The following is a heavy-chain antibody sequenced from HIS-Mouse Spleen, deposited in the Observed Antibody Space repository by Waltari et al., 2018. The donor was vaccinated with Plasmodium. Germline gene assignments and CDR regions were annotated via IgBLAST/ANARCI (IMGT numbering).Heavy chain of an antibody. J-gene: IGHJ2*01. V-gene: IGHV3-7*01. CDR2: IKQEGSEK. CDR3: ASSWYWYFDL. CDR1: GFTFSSYW. Sequence: EVQLVESGGGLVQPGGSLRLSCAASGFTFSSYWMSWVRQAPGKGLEWGANIKQEGSEKYEGDSVKGRFTISRDNAKNSLYLQMNSLRAEDTAVYYCASSWYWYFDLWGRGTLVTVSS. D-gene: IGHD6-13*01.